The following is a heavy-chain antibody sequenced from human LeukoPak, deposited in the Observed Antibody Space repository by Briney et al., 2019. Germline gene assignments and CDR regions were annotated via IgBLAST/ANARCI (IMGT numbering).Heavy chain of an antibody. D-gene: IGHD6-13*01. CDR1: GFTFSSYV. CDR2: VIGSYT. CDR3: AKGSSSSRPYYFDS. V-gene: IGHV3-23*01. Sequence: PGGSLRLSCAASGFTFSSYVMSWVRQAPGEGLEWVSAVIGSYTYYADSVKGRFTISRDNSKNMLFLEMNSLRAGDTAVYYCAKGSSSSRPYYFDSWGLGTLVIVSS. J-gene: IGHJ4*02.